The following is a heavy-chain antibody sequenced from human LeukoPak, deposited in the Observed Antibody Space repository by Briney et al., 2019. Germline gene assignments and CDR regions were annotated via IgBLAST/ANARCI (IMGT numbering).Heavy chain of an antibody. D-gene: IGHD1-26*01. CDR3: ARAREKWELPN. Sequence: ASVKVSCKASGYTFTSYAMNWVRQAPGQGLEWMGWISAYNGNTNYAQKLQGRVTMTTDTSTSTAYMELRSLRSDDTAVYYCARAREKWELPNWGQGTLVTVSS. CDR2: ISAYNGNT. J-gene: IGHJ4*02. CDR1: GYTFTSYA. V-gene: IGHV1-18*01.